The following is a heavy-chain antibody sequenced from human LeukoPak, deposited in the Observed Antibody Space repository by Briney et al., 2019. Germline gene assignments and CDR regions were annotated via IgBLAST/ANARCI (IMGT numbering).Heavy chain of an antibody. J-gene: IGHJ4*02. CDR3: AKDEYYDFWSGYYTAG. Sequence: GGSLRLSCVASGFTVSSNDMTWVRQTPGKGLEWVSAISGSGGSTYYADSVKGRFTISRDNSKNTLYLQMNSLRAEDTAVYYCAKDEYYDFWSGYYTAGWGQGTLVTVSS. CDR2: ISGSGGST. V-gene: IGHV3-23*01. CDR1: GFTVSSND. D-gene: IGHD3-3*01.